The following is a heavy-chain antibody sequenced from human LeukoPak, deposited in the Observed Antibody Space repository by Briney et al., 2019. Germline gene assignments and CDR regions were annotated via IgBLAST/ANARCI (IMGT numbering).Heavy chain of an antibody. J-gene: IGHJ6*03. D-gene: IGHD2/OR15-2a*01. CDR2: LSAHNGNT. V-gene: IGHV1-18*01. Sequence: GASVKLFCNASGYLFTSYGTIGVRQPPAQGLEWMGCLSAHNGNTNYAQKFQDSVTITTDTYTSTAYMDLRSVRSDDTPVYYCARDAGIVVALPDGYYYYMDVWGKGRKVSIPS. CDR3: ARDAGIVVALPDGYYYYMDV. CDR1: GYLFTSYG.